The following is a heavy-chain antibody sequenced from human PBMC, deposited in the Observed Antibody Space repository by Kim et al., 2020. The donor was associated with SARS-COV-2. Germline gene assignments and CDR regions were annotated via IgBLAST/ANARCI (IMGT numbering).Heavy chain of an antibody. D-gene: IGHD3-16*01. CDR2: ISGNGGST. J-gene: IGHJ4*02. CDR3: AKDMTAGELLLLFGTFDY. V-gene: IGHV3-23*01. CDR1: GFTFGNYA. Sequence: GGSLRLSCAASGFTFGNYAMHWVRQAPGKGLEWVSGISGNGGSTYYADSVKGRFTISRDKSKNTLYLQMNSLRAEDTAVYYCAKDMTAGELLLLFGTFDYWGQGTLVTVSS.